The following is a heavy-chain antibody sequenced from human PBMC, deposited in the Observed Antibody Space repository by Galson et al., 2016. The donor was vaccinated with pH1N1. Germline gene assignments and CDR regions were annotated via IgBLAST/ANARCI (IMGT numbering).Heavy chain of an antibody. CDR1: GGTFSSFP. D-gene: IGHD6-13*01. Sequence: SVKVSCKASGGTFSSFPISWVRQAPGQGLEWMGWISANNGNTNYAQKFQGRVTMTTDTSTSTAYMELRSLRSDDTAVYYCARWRYSTSWSDFDYWGQGTLVTVSS. CDR2: ISANNGNT. V-gene: IGHV1-18*01. CDR3: ARWRYSTSWSDFDY. J-gene: IGHJ4*02.